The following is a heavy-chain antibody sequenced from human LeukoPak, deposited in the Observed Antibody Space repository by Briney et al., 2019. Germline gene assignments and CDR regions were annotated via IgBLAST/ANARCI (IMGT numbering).Heavy chain of an antibody. J-gene: IGHJ4*02. V-gene: IGHV2-5*02. D-gene: IGHD6-19*01. Sequence: SGPTLVKPTQTPTLTCTFSGFSLSTSGVGVGWIRQPPGKALEWLALIYWDDDKRYSPSLKSRLTITKDTSKNQVVLTMTNMDPVDTATYYCAHSFTLYSSGWSVYYFDYWGQGTLVTVSS. CDR2: IYWDDDK. CDR1: GFSLSTSGVG. CDR3: AHSFTLYSSGWSVYYFDY.